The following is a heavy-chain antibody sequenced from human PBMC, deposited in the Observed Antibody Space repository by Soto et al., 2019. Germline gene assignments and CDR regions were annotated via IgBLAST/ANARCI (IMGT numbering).Heavy chain of an antibody. CDR3: ARDGDIVVVVAAAGIVGGLDY. CDR2: ISAYNGNT. D-gene: IGHD2-15*01. V-gene: IGHV1-18*01. J-gene: IGHJ4*02. Sequence: QVQLVQSGAEVKKPGASVKVSCKASGYTFTSYGISWVRQAPGQGLEWMGWISAYNGNTNYAQKLQGRVTMTTDTSTSTAYMELRSLRSDDTAVYYCARDGDIVVVVAAAGIVGGLDYWGQGTLVTVSS. CDR1: GYTFTSYG.